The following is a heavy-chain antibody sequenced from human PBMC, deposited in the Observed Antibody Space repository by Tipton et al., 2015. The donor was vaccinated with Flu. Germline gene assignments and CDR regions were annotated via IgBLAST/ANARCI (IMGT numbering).Heavy chain of an antibody. Sequence: TLSLTCTVSGVSISSYHWSWIRQPPGKGLEWIGYIYYSGSTNFNPSLKSRVTISVDTFQNQFTLKPSSVTAADTAVYYCARQTYDFWSGYPYNYYGMDVWGQGTTVTVSS. V-gene: IGHV4-59*08. D-gene: IGHD3-3*01. CDR3: ARQTYDFWSGYPYNYYGMDV. CDR2: IYYSGST. CDR1: GVSISSYH. J-gene: IGHJ6*02.